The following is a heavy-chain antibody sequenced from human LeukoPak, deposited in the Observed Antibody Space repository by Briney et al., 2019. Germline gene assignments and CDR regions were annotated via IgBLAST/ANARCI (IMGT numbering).Heavy chain of an antibody. V-gene: IGHV3-23*01. CDR1: GFTFSNAW. D-gene: IGHD5-12*01. CDR2: ISNSGATT. Sequence: GGSLRLSCAASGFTFSNAWMSWVRQAPRKGLEWVSVISNSGATTYYSDSVKGRFTISRDNSKDILYLQMNSLRVEDTAIYYCARKLSGYAPFDCWGQETLVTVSS. J-gene: IGHJ4*02. CDR3: ARKLSGYAPFDC.